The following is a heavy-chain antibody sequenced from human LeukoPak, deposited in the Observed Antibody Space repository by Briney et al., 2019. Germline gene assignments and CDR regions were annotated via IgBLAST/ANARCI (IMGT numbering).Heavy chain of an antibody. D-gene: IGHD1-1*01. J-gene: IGHJ4*02. CDR3: ARMERDLIDY. Sequence: GGSLRLSCAASGFTFRSYSLNWVRHAPGKGLEWISYIGASSSTRYYADSVKGRFTISRDNAKNSLFLQMISLRIEDTAVYYCARMERDLIDYWGQGTLVTVSS. CDR1: GFTFRSYS. V-gene: IGHV3-48*01. CDR2: IGASSSTR.